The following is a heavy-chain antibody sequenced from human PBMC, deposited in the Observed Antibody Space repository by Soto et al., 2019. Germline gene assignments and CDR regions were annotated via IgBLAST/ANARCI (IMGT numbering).Heavy chain of an antibody. Sequence: PGESLKISCRGSGYSFTSYWIGWVRQMPGKGLEWMGIIYPGDSDTRYSPSFQGQVTISADKSISTAYLQWSSLKASDTAMYYCAGGGVRGEITPTRDYYGMDVWGQGTTVTVSS. V-gene: IGHV5-51*01. J-gene: IGHJ6*02. CDR1: GYSFTSYW. CDR2: IYPGDSDT. D-gene: IGHD3-10*01. CDR3: AGGGVRGEITPTRDYYGMDV.